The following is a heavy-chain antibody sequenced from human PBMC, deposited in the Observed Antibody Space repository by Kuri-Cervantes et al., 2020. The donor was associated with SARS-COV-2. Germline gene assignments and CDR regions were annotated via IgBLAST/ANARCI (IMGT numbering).Heavy chain of an antibody. D-gene: IGHD3-22*01. J-gene: IGHJ4*02. CDR3: ARWSYDSSTNYGLFDY. Sequence: SETLSLTCAISGDSVSSNSAAWNWIRQSPSRGLEWLGRTYYRSKWYNDYAVSVKSRIIVNPDTSKNQFSLQLNSVTPEDTAVYYCARWSYDSSTNYGLFDYWGQGTLVTVSS. CDR2: TYYRSKWYN. V-gene: IGHV6-1*01. CDR1: GDSVSSNSAA.